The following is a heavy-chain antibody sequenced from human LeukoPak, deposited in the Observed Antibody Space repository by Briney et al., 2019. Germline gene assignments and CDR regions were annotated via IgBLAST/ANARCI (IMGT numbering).Heavy chain of an antibody. CDR2: ISAYNGNI. J-gene: IGHJ3*02. V-gene: IGHV1-18*01. CDR1: GFTFTRYA. Sequence: ASVKVSCKASGFTFTRYAISWVRQAPGQGLEWMGWISAYNGNINYAQKLQGRVTMTTDTSTSTAYMELSRLRSDDTAVYYCAREADYYGSGSRAFDIWGQGTMVTVSS. CDR3: AREADYYGSGSRAFDI. D-gene: IGHD3-10*01.